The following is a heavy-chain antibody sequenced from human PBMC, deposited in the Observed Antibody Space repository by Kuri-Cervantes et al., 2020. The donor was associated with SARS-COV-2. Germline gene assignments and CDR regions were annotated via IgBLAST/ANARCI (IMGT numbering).Heavy chain of an antibody. J-gene: IGHJ4*02. CDR2: ISSSSSYI. CDR3: ARDSGSDY. Sequence: GESLKIFCAASGFTFSSYSMNWVRQAPGKGLEWVSSISSSSSYIYYADSVKGRFTISRDNAKNSLYLQMNSLRAEDTAVYYCARDSGSDYWGQGTLVTVSS. D-gene: IGHD3-10*01. V-gene: IGHV3-21*01. CDR1: GFTFSSYS.